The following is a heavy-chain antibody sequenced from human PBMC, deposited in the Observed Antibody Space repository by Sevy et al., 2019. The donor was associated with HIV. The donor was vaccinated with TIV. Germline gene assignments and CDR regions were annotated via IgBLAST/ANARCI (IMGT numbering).Heavy chain of an antibody. V-gene: IGHV3-7*01. CDR2: IKQDESEK. Sequence: GESLKISCAASGFTFTDYWMSWVRQTPGKGLEWVATIKQDESEKYYVDSVKGRFAISRDNGKNSVFLQMNGLRAEDTALYYCAREVGGYNWRPYYFDSWGQGTLVTVSS. CDR1: GFTFTDYW. J-gene: IGHJ4*02. D-gene: IGHD5-12*01. CDR3: AREVGGYNWRPYYFDS.